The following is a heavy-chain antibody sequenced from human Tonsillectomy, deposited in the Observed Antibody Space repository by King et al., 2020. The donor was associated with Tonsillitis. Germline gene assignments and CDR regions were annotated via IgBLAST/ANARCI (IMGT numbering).Heavy chain of an antibody. J-gene: IGHJ4*02. V-gene: IGHV1-2*04. CDR3: ARSNWNDYFDY. CDR1: GYSFTDYY. Sequence: VQLVESGAEVKKPGASVKVSCKASGYSFTDYYMNWVRQAPGQGLEWMGWINPNSGGTNYAQKFQGWVTMTRDTSISTAYMELSRLRSNDTAVYYCARSNWNDYFDYWGQGTLVTGSS. CDR2: INPNSGGT. D-gene: IGHD1-1*01.